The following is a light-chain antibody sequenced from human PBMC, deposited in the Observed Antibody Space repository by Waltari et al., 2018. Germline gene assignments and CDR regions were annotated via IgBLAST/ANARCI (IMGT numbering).Light chain of an antibody. CDR2: EVT. CDR3: KSYTSSSTLL. V-gene: IGLV2-14*01. CDR1: SSDVGGYNY. Sequence: QSALTQPASVSGSLGQSITISCTGTSSDVGGYNYVSWYQQHPGKAPKLMIYEVTNRPSGVSNRFSGSKSGNTASLTISGLQAEDEADYYCKSYTSSSTLLFGGGTKLTAL. J-gene: IGLJ2*01.